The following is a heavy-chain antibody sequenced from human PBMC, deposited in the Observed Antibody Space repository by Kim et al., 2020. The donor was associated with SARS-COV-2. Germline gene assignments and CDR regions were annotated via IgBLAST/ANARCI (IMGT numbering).Heavy chain of an antibody. CDR1: GGSISSYY. Sequence: SETLSLTCTVSGGSISSYYWSWIRQPPGKGLEWIGYIYYSGSTNYNPSLKSRVTISVDTSKNQFSLKLSSVTAADTAVYYCAGYSSSWYESMTYWGQGTLVTVSS. J-gene: IGHJ4*02. D-gene: IGHD6-13*01. V-gene: IGHV4-59*13. CDR3: AGYSSSWYESMTY. CDR2: IYYSGST.